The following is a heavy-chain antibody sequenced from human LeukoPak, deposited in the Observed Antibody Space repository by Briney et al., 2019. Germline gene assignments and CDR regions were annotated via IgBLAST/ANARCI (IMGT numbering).Heavy chain of an antibody. Sequence: GSLRLSCAASGFTFSSYSMNWVRQAPGKGLEWVSSVSSSGTYIYYADSLKGRFTISRDNAKNSLYLQMNSLRAEDTAVYYCAREQGYDSSVVDYWGQGTLVTVSS. V-gene: IGHV3-21*01. D-gene: IGHD3-22*01. CDR2: VSSSGTYI. J-gene: IGHJ4*02. CDR3: AREQGYDSSVVDY. CDR1: GFTFSSYS.